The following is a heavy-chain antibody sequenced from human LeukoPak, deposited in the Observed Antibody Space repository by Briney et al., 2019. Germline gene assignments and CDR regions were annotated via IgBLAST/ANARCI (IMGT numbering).Heavy chain of an antibody. CDR3: ARTTGYSSGFSPASGY. D-gene: IGHD6-19*01. J-gene: IGHJ4*02. CDR1: GFTFSSYA. V-gene: IGHV3-30*04. Sequence: GGSLRLSCAASGFTFSSYAMHWVRQAPGKGLEWVAVISYDGSNKNYADSVKGRFSTSRDNSKNTLYLQMNSLRAEDTAVYYCARTTGYSSGFSPASGYWGQGTLVTVSS. CDR2: ISYDGSNK.